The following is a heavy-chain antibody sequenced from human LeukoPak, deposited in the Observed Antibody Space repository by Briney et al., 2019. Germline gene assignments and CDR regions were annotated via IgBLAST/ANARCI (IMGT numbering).Heavy chain of an antibody. CDR3: ARHAGRYFYYGLDV. CDR1: GGSISNYY. J-gene: IGHJ6*02. V-gene: IGHV4-59*08. CDR2: IYYSGST. D-gene: IGHD1-14*01. Sequence: PSETLSLTCTVSGGSISNYYWTWIRQPPGKGLEWIGYIYYSGSTYYNPSLKSRVTISVDTSKNQFSLKLTSVTAADTAVYYCARHAGRYFYYGLDVWGQGTTVTVSS.